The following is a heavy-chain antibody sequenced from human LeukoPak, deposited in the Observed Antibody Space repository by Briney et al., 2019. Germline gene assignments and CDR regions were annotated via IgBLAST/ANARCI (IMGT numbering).Heavy chain of an antibody. Sequence: PPETLSLTCTVYGGSISPYYWSWIRQPPGKGLEWIGYIYYSGSTNYNPSLKSRVTISADTSKNQFSLKLSSVTAADTAVYYCARDRYALGYWGQGTLVTVSS. CDR1: GGSISPYY. J-gene: IGHJ4*02. V-gene: IGHV4-59*01. D-gene: IGHD5-18*01. CDR2: IYYSGST. CDR3: ARDRYALGY.